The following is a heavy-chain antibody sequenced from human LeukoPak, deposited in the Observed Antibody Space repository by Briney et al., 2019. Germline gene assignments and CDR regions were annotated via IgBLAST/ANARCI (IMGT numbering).Heavy chain of an antibody. V-gene: IGHV3-33*06. CDR2: IWYDGSKK. D-gene: IGHD3-22*01. CDR1: GFTFSSHG. Sequence: GGSLRLSCAASGFTFSSHGMQWVRQAPGKGLEWVAVIWYDGSKKYFADSVKGRFTISRDNSKNKLYLQTNSLRAEDTAVYYCAKDRSYYDSSGLPHGFDPWGQGTLVTVSS. CDR3: AKDRSYYDSSGLPHGFDP. J-gene: IGHJ5*02.